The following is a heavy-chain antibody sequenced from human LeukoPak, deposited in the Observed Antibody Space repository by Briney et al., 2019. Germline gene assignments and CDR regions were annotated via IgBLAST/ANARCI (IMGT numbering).Heavy chain of an antibody. J-gene: IGHJ5*02. V-gene: IGHV1-69*04. CDR1: VGTFSRYA. CDR3: ARQEDCSGGSCYSFIWFDP. D-gene: IGHD2-15*01. Sequence: SVKVSCKASVGTFSRYAISWVRQAPGQGLEWMGRIIPIFGIANYAQKFQGRVTITADKSTSTAYMELSSLRSEDTAVYYCARQEDCSGGSCYSFIWFDPWGQGTLVTVSS. CDR2: IIPIFGIA.